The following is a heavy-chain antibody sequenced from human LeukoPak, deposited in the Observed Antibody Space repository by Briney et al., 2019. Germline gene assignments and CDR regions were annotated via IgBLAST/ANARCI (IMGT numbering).Heavy chain of an antibody. D-gene: IGHD1-14*01. V-gene: IGHV3-9*01. J-gene: IGHJ4*02. CDR1: GFTFDDFA. Sequence: GGSLRLSCEASGFTFDDFAMHWVRQVPGKGLDWVAGISWNSGSIGYGDSVKGRFTISRDNANNLLYLQMNSLRGEDTAVYYCMRDRSRAEDDWGQGTLVTVSS. CDR3: MRDRSRAEDD. CDR2: ISWNSGSI.